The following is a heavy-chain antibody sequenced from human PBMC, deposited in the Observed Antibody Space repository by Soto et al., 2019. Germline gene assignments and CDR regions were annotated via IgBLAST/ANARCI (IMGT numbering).Heavy chain of an antibody. D-gene: IGHD1-26*01. CDR1: GGSISSGGYY. CDR3: ACIYSGSPGGTLRY. V-gene: IGHV4-31*03. J-gene: IGHJ4*02. Sequence: QVQLQESGPGLVKPSQTLSLTCTVSGGSISSGGYYWSWIRQHPGKGLEWIGYIYYSGSTYYNPSLKRRVTLSVDSSKNQFSLMLSSVTAADTAVYYCACIYSGSPGGTLRYWGQGTLVTVSS. CDR2: IYYSGST.